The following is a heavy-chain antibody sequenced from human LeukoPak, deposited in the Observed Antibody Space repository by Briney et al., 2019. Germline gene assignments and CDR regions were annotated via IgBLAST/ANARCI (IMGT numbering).Heavy chain of an antibody. D-gene: IGHD2-21*01. V-gene: IGHV3-23*01. J-gene: IGHJ4*02. CDR2: ISVSGNT. Sequence: GGSLRLSCAASGFTFSSYEMNWVRQAPGKGLEWVSAISVSGNTYHADSVKGRFTISRDSSKNTLYLQMNRLRAEDAAVYYCAKAPVTTCSGAYCYPFDYWGQGTLVTVSS. CDR1: GFTFSSYE. CDR3: AKAPVTTCSGAYCYPFDY.